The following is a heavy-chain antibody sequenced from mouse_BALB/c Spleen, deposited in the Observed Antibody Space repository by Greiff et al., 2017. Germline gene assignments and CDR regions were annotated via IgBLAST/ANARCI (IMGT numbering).Heavy chain of an antibody. CDR3: ARKDYAFMDY. V-gene: IGHV1-31*01. CDR1: GYSFTGYY. D-gene: IGHD2-4*01. J-gene: IGHJ4*01. Sequence: EVQLQQSGPELVKPGASVKISCKASGYSFTGYYMHWVKQSHVKSLEWIGRINPYNGATSYNQNFKDKASLTVDKSSSTAYMELHSLTSEDSAVYYCARKDYAFMDYWGQGTSVTVSS. CDR2: INPYNGAT.